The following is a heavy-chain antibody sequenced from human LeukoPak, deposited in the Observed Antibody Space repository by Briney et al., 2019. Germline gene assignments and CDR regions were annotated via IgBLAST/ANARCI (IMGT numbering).Heavy chain of an antibody. J-gene: IGHJ3*02. CDR1: GYTFTGYY. D-gene: IGHD3-3*01. CDR3: ARDSRYYDFWSGPPSDAFDI. Sequence: ASVTVSYKASGYTFTGYYMHWVRQAPGQGLEWMGWINPNSGGTNYPQKFQGRVTMTRDTSISTAYMELSRLRSDDTAVYYCARDSRYYDFWSGPPSDAFDIWGQGTMVTVSS. V-gene: IGHV1-2*02. CDR2: INPNSGGT.